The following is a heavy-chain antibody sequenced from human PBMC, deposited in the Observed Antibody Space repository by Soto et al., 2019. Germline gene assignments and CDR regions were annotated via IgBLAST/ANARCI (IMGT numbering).Heavy chain of an antibody. V-gene: IGHV5-51*01. CDR3: ARQAIVATTNYYYYGMDV. CDR2: IYPGDSDT. D-gene: IGHD5-12*01. J-gene: IGHJ6*02. CDR1: GDSFTSYW. Sequence: GESLKISGKGSGDSFTSYWSGWVRQMPGKGLEWTGIIYPGDSDTRYSPSFQGQVTISADKSISTAYLQWSSLKASDTAMYYCARQAIVATTNYYYYGMDVWGQGTTVTVSS.